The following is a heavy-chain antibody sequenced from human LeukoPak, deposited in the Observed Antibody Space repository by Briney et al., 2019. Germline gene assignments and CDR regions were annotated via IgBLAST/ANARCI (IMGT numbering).Heavy chain of an antibody. CDR2: IYSGGST. J-gene: IGHJ4*02. D-gene: IGHD6-13*01. Sequence: AGGSLRLSCAASGLTVSSNYMSWVRQAPGKGLEWVSVIYSGGSTYYADSVKGRFTISRDNSKNTLYLQMNSLRAEDTAVYYCARWGSSWLYYFDYWGQGTLVTVSS. CDR1: GLTVSSNY. CDR3: ARWGSSWLYYFDY. V-gene: IGHV3-53*01.